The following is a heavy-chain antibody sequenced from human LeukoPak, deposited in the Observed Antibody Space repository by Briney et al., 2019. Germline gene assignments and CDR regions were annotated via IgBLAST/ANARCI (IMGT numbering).Heavy chain of an antibody. J-gene: IGHJ5*02. CDR3: ARHLPGVGGWFDP. Sequence: SETLSLTCTVSGGSISSSSYYWGWIRQPPGKGLEWIGSIYYSGNTYYNPSLKSRVTISVDTSKNQFSLKLSSVTAADTAVYYCARHLPGVGGWFDPWGQGTLVTVSS. CDR2: IYYSGNT. V-gene: IGHV4-39*01. CDR1: GGSISSSSYY.